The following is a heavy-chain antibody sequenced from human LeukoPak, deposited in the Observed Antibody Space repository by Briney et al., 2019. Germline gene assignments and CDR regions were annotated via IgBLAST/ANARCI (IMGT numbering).Heavy chain of an antibody. CDR3: ARAYSSGWYGDEGLNWFDP. CDR1: GGSISSYY. V-gene: IGHV4-59*01. CDR2: IYYSGST. Sequence: SETLSLTCTVSGGSISSYYWSWIRQPPGKGLEWIGYIYYSGSTNYSPSLKSRVTISVDTSKNQFSLKLSSVTAADTAVYYCARAYSSGWYGDEGLNWFDPWGQGTLVTVSS. D-gene: IGHD6-19*01. J-gene: IGHJ5*02.